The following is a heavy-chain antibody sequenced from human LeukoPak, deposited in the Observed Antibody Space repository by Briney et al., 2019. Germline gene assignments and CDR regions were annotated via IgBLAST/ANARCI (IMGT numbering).Heavy chain of an antibody. CDR2: IIPIFGTA. J-gene: IGHJ4*02. CDR3: ARGQYYYDSSGYYYFDY. V-gene: IGHV1-69*13. CDR1: GGTFSSYA. D-gene: IGHD3-22*01. Sequence: SVKVSCKASGGTFSSYAISWVRQAPGQGLEWMGGIIPIFGTANYAQKFQGRVTITADESTSTAYMELSRLRSDDTAVYYCARGQYYYDSSGYYYFDYWGQGTLVTVSS.